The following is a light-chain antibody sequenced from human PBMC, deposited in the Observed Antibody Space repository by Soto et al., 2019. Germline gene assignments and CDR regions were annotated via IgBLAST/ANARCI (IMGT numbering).Light chain of an antibody. V-gene: IGKV3-20*01. J-gene: IGKJ1*01. Sequence: EIVLTQSPGTLSLSPGERATLSCRASQSVSSSYLAWYQQKPGQAPRLLIYGASKRATGIPDRFSGSGSGTEFTLTISSLQSEDFAVYYCQQYGSSPITFGQGTKVDIK. CDR2: GAS. CDR1: QSVSSSY. CDR3: QQYGSSPIT.